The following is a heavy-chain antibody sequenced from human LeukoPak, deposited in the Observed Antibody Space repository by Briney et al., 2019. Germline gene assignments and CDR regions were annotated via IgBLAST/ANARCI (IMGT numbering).Heavy chain of an antibody. CDR1: GYTFTGYY. V-gene: IGHV1-2*02. CDR3: SRDLATMGGIGGKGDY. D-gene: IGHD3-16*01. J-gene: IGHJ4*02. CDR2: INPNSGGT. Sequence: ASVKVSCKASGYTFTGYYMHWVRQAPGQGLEWMGWINPNSGGTNYAQKFQGRVTMTRDTSISTAYMELSRLRSDDTAGYYCSRDLATMGGIGGKGDYWGQGTLVTVSS.